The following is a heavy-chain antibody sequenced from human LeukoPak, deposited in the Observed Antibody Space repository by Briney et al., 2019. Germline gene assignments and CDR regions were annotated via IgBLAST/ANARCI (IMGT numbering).Heavy chain of an antibody. D-gene: IGHD3-22*01. V-gene: IGHV4-34*01. Sequence: SETLSLTCAVYGGSFSGYYWSWIRQPPGKGLEWIGEINDNGSSNCNPSVKSRVAISVDTSKNQFSLKLTSVTAADTAVYYCARRCFDTSGWLFDYWGQGTLVTVSS. CDR2: INDNGSS. J-gene: IGHJ4*02. CDR1: GGSFSGYY. CDR3: ARRCFDTSGWLFDY.